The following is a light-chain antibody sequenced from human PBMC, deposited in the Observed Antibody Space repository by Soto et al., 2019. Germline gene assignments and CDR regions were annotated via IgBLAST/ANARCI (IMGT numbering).Light chain of an antibody. CDR3: KERNSWAVT. J-gene: IGKJ5*01. V-gene: IGKV3-11*01. CDR1: QSISNY. Sequence: IVLTQSPATLSLSPGERVTLSCRASQSISNYLAWYQQKPGQAPRLLIYDSSNRATGIPARFSGSGSGTEVTLTISSLGAEDFGVYYCKERNSWAVTLGQGTRIEIK. CDR2: DSS.